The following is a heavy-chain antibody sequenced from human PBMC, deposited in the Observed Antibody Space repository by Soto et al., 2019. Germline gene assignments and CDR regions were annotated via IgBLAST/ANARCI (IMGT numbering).Heavy chain of an antibody. CDR1: GGTFNIYA. V-gene: IGHV1-69*01. Sequence: QVQLAQSGAEVKKPGSSVKVSCKASGGTFNIYAISWVRQAPGQGLEWMAGIIPVFGTPSFAQKFRGRVTITADVSTDTAYMELSSLGSEDTAFYYCARGPYYDFWKGFSYFDDWGQETLVIVSS. J-gene: IGHJ4*02. CDR3: ARGPYYDFWKGFSYFDD. D-gene: IGHD3-3*01. CDR2: IIPVFGTP.